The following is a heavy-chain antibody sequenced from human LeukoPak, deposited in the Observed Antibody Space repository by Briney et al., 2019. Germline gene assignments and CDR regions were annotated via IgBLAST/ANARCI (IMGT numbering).Heavy chain of an antibody. V-gene: IGHV4-34*01. D-gene: IGHD2-2*01. Sequence: KPSETLSLTCAVYGGSFSGYYWSWIRQPPGKGLEWVGEINHSGSTNYNPSLKSRVTISVDTSKNQFSLKLISVPAADTAVYYCARYGSYCSSTSCYSLDYWGQGTLVTVSS. CDR1: GGSFSGYY. J-gene: IGHJ4*02. CDR2: INHSGST. CDR3: ARYGSYCSSTSCYSLDY.